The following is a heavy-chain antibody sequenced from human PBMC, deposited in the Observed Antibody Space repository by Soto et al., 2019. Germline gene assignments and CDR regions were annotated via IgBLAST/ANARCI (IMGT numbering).Heavy chain of an antibody. V-gene: IGHV1-2*04. Sequence: ASVKVSCKASGYTKTGYYMHWVRQENGQGLEWMGWINPNSGGTNYAQKFQGWVTMTRGPSISTAYMELSRLRSDDTAVYYCARVGIGEQLDPYYYYGMDVWGQGTTVTVSS. CDR3: ARVGIGEQLDPYYYYGMDV. D-gene: IGHD6-6*01. CDR2: INPNSGGT. J-gene: IGHJ6*02. CDR1: GYTKTGYY.